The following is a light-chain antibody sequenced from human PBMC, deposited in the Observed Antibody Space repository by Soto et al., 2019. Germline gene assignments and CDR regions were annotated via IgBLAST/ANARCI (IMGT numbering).Light chain of an antibody. CDR2: SDT. J-gene: IGLJ2*01. CDR1: NSNIGKNT. V-gene: IGLV1-44*01. CDR3: AAWDDSLNGLV. Sequence: QSVLSQESSVSGTPGQRVVMACSGRNSNIGKNTVNWYRQVPGTAPQLLIYSDTMRSFGIPDRFSASKSDTSASLAIGGLQAEDEALYFCAAWDDSLNGLVFGGGTKLTVL.